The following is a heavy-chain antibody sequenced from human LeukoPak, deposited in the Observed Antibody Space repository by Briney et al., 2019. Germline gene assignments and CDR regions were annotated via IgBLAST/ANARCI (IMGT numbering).Heavy chain of an antibody. V-gene: IGHV1-69*04. Sequence: SVKVSCKASGGTFSSYAISWVRQAPGQGLEWMGRTIPILGIANYAQKLQGRVTITADKSTSTAYMELSSLRSEDTAVYYCARVGLYGMDVWGQGTTVTVSS. CDR3: ARVGLYGMDV. J-gene: IGHJ6*02. CDR2: TIPILGIA. CDR1: GGTFSSYA.